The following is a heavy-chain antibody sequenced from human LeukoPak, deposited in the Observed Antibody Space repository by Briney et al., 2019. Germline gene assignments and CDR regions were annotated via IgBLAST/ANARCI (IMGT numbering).Heavy chain of an antibody. D-gene: IGHD5-18*01. CDR2: INHSGST. CDR1: GGSFSGYY. V-gene: IGHV4-34*01. CDR3: ARGRDTAMVDY. J-gene: IGHJ4*02. Sequence: SETLSLTCAGYGGSFSGYYWSWIRQPPGKGLEWIGEINHSGSTNYNPSLKSRVTISVDTSKNQFSLKLSSVTAADTAVYYCARGRDTAMVDYWGQGTLVTVSS.